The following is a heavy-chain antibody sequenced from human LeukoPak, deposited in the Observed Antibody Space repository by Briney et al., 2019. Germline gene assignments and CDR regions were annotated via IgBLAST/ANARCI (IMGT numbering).Heavy chain of an antibody. V-gene: IGHV1-69*06. CDR1: GGTFSSYD. D-gene: IGHD2-2*01. J-gene: IGHJ4*02. Sequence: SVKVSCKASGGTFSSYDISWVRQAPGQGLEWMGGIMPVFGTANYAQKFQGRVTITADKSTSTAYMELSSLRSEDTTVYYCASGRTDIVVVPATLRNYYFDYWGQGTLVTVSS. CDR3: ASGRTDIVVVPATLRNYYFDY. CDR2: IMPVFGTA.